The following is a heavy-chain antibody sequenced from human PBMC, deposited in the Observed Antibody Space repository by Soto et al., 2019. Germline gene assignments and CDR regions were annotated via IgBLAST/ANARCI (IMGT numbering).Heavy chain of an antibody. V-gene: IGHV4-31*03. CDR2: IYYSGST. CDR1: GGSISSGGYY. J-gene: IGHJ4*02. Sequence: PSETLSLTCTVSGGSISSGGYYWSWIRQHPGKGLEWIGYIYYSGSTYYNPSLKSRVTISVDTSKNQFSLKLSSVTADDTAVYYCTRDLNWEAHWGQGTLVTVSS. CDR3: TRDLNWEAH. D-gene: IGHD7-27*01.